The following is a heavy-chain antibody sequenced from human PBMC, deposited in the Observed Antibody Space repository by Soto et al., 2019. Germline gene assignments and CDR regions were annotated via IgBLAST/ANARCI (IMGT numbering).Heavy chain of an antibody. Sequence: SETLSLTGTVSGGSISSYYWSWIRQPPGKGLEWIGYIYYSGSTNYNPSLKSRVTISVDTSKNQFSLKLSSVTAADTAVYYCARTLYAGLRGPPGIWGQGTMVTVSS. D-gene: IGHD2-2*01. V-gene: IGHV4-59*01. CDR1: GGSISSYY. CDR3: ARTLYAGLRGPPGI. CDR2: IYYSGST. J-gene: IGHJ3*02.